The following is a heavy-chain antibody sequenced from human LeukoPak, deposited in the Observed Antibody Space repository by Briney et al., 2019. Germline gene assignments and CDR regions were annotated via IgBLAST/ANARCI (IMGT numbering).Heavy chain of an antibody. CDR3: ARGEWLQDAFDI. CDR1: GFTFDDYA. J-gene: IGHJ3*02. CDR2: ISGSAGST. Sequence: GRSLRLSCAAPGFTFDDYAMHWVRQAPGKGLEWVSAISGSAGSTYYADSVKGRFTISRDNSKNTLYLQMNSLRAEDTAVYYCARGEWLQDAFDIWGQGTMVTVSS. V-gene: IGHV3-23*01. D-gene: IGHD5-24*01.